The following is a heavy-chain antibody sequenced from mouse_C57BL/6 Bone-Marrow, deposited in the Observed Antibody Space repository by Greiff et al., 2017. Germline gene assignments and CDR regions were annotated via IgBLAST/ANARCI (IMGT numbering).Heavy chain of an antibody. Sequence: QVHVKQSGAELVKPGASVKLSCKASGYTFTEYTIHWVKQRSGQGLEWIGWFYPGSGSIKYNEKFKDKATLTADKSSSTVYMELSRLTSEDSAVYFCARHEKGYYGSSKAWFAYWGQGTLVTVSA. J-gene: IGHJ3*01. V-gene: IGHV1-62-2*01. D-gene: IGHD1-1*01. CDR3: ARHEKGYYGSSKAWFAY. CDR2: FYPGSGSI. CDR1: GYTFTEYT.